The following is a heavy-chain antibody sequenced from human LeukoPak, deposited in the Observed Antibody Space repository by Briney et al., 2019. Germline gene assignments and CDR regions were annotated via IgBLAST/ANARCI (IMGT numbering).Heavy chain of an antibody. Sequence: PGGSLRLSCAASGFTFSSYSMNWVRQAPGKGLEWLSHISTSGDTIYYADSVKGRFTISRDNARNSLYLQMNSLRPEDTAVYYCASRLDYWGQGTLVTVSS. CDR3: ASRLDY. CDR2: ISTSGDTI. D-gene: IGHD5-12*01. V-gene: IGHV3-48*01. CDR1: GFTFSSYS. J-gene: IGHJ4*02.